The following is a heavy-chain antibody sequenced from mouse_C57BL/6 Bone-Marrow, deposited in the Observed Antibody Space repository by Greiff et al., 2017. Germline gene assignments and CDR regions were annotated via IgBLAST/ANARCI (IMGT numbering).Heavy chain of an antibody. J-gene: IGHJ4*01. Sequence: EVQLVASGGGLVQPGGSLTLSCAASGFTFSDYYMYWVRQTPEKRLEWVAYISNGGGSPYYPDTVKGRFTISRDIAENTLYLQMCRLKSADTAIDYCARLGFYGNYLYAMDYGCQGTAVTVTS. CDR1: GFTFSDYY. CDR3: ARLGFYGNYLYAMDY. V-gene: IGHV5-12*01. CDR2: ISNGGGSP. D-gene: IGHD2-1*01.